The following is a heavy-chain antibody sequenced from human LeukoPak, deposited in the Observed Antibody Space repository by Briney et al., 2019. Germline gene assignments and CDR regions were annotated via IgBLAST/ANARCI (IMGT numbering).Heavy chain of an antibody. V-gene: IGHV1-2*04. CDR3: ARANALYCSSTTCLFDY. D-gene: IGHD2-2*01. CDR1: GYTFTGYY. J-gene: IGHJ4*02. Sequence: ASVKFACKASGYTFTGYYIHWVRQAPGQGLEWMGWINPNSGGTYSAQKFQGWVTMTRDTPISTAYMELSRLTSHDTAVYYCARANALYCSSTTCLFDYWGQGTLVTVSS. CDR2: INPNSGGT.